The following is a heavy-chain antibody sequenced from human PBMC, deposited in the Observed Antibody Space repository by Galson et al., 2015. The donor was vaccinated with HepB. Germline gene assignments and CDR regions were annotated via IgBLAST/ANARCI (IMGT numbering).Heavy chain of an antibody. V-gene: IGHV3-21*01. J-gene: IGHJ6*02. CDR3: ARVYDGDDAGEDYGMDV. D-gene: IGHD4-17*01. CDR2: ISATSRNI. Sequence: SLRLSCAGSGFTFSSHFMNWVRQAPGKGLEWVAYISATSRNIYYADSVKGRFSISRDNGKNSLYLQMNSLRAEDTAVYYCARVYDGDDAGEDYGMDVWGQGTTVTVSS. CDR1: GFTFSSHF.